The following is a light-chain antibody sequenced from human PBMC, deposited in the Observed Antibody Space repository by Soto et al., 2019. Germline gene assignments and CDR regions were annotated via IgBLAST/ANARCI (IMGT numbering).Light chain of an antibody. J-gene: IGKJ1*01. V-gene: IGKV3-20*01. CDR2: GAY. CDR3: LQTYTSLTWT. Sequence: EIVLTQSPGTLSLSPGERATLSCRAIQSVSSSYLAWYQQKPGQAPRLLIYGAYTRATGIPATFSGSGSGTDFTLTISSLQPEDFATYYCLQTYTSLTWTFGQGTKVDIK. CDR1: QSVSSSY.